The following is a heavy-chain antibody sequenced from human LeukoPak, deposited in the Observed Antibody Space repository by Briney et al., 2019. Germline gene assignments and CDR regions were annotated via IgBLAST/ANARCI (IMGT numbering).Heavy chain of an antibody. CDR1: GFIFTSNR. V-gene: IGHV3-7*01. D-gene: IGHD6-19*01. CDR3: VTGEDSGRPQAIDY. CDR2: IKHDGSEQ. Sequence: GGSLRLSCAASGFIFTSNRMNWVRQAPGKGLEWVANIKHDGSEQIYVDSVKGRFTISRDNAKDSVYLQMNSLRDEDTAVYYCVTGEDSGRPQAIDYWGQGTLVTVSS. J-gene: IGHJ4*02.